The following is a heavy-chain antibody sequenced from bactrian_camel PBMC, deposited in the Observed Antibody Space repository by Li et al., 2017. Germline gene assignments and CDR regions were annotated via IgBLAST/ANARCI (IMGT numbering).Heavy chain of an antibody. CDR2: RTYSDTT. D-gene: IGHD2*01. J-gene: IGHJ4*01. V-gene: IGHV3S53*01. CDR3: ASGPSGFSAGYCYRATEWTESGV. Sequence: HVQLVESGGGTVQSGGSLRLTCTASGYASAIKCWGWFRQAPGKEREEVGIARTYSDTTSYGDPVKGRFTISRGNAKNTWTLQMNNLKPEDTGTYYCASGPSGFSAGYCYRATEWTESGVWGQGTQVTVS. CDR1: GYASAIKC.